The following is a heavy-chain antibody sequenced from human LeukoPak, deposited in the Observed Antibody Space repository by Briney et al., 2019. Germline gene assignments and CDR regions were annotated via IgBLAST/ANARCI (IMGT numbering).Heavy chain of an antibody. CDR2: ITASGGST. J-gene: IGHJ4*02. CDR3: ARDYPASGIVTIFDY. V-gene: IGHV3-23*01. CDR1: GFTFSSYA. Sequence: GGSLRLSCAASGFTFSSYAMTWVRQAPGKGLEWVSSITASGGSTYCADSVKGRFTISRDNSKNTLYLQMSSLRAEDTAVYYCARDYPASGIVTIFDYWGQGTLVTVSS. D-gene: IGHD6-13*01.